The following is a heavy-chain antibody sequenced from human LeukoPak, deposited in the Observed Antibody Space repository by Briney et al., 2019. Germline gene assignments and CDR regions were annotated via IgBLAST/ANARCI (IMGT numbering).Heavy chain of an antibody. D-gene: IGHD4-17*01. CDR1: GFTFSNAW. CDR2: ISSNGGST. V-gene: IGHV3-64*01. CDR3: ARGSYGDYAAPWDY. Sequence: PGGSLRLSCAASGFTFSNAWMSWVRQAPGKGLEYVSAISSNGGSTYYANSVKGRFTISRDNSENTLYLQMGSLRAEDMAVYYCARGSYGDYAAPWDYWGQGTLVTVSS. J-gene: IGHJ4*02.